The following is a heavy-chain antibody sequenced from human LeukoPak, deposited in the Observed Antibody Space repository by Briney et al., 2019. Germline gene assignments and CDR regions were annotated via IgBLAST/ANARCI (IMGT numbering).Heavy chain of an antibody. CDR3: ARRQTHNYDILTGPFDY. J-gene: IGHJ4*02. Sequence: GESLKISCTGSGYSFTSYWIGWVRQMPGKGLEWMGIIYPGDSDTRYSPSFQGQVTISADKSISTAYLQWSSLKASDTAMYYCARRQTHNYDILTGPFDYWGQGTLVTVSS. D-gene: IGHD3-9*01. CDR1: GYSFTSYW. CDR2: IYPGDSDT. V-gene: IGHV5-51*01.